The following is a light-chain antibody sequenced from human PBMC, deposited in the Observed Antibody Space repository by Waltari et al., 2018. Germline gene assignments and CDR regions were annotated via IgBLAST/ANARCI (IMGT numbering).Light chain of an antibody. V-gene: IGKV3-15*01. J-gene: IGKJ4*01. CDR1: QRVSSK. CDR2: GAS. CDR3: QQYTTRPLT. Sequence: EIVMTQSPGTLSVSPGEGATLSCRASQRVSSKVAWYQQRPGQAPRLLIFGASTRATGIPARFSGSESGTEFTLTISSLQSEDSGVYFCQQYTTRPLTFGGGTKVEI.